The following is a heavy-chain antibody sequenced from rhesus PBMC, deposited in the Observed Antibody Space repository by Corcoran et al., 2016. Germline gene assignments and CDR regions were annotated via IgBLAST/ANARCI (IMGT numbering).Heavy chain of an antibody. V-gene: IGHV4-169*02. CDR2: IYGSGSNT. J-gene: IGHJ4*01. Sequence: QLQLQESGPGLVKPSETLSVTCAVSGGSISSSYWSWIRQAPGKGLEWLGYIYGSGSNTHDNPSLKGRVNLSEDTSKNQLCRRLSSVTAAGTGVYYCARDRRGSYWGQGVLVTVSS. D-gene: IGHD5-42*01. CDR3: ARDRRGSY. CDR1: GGSISSSY.